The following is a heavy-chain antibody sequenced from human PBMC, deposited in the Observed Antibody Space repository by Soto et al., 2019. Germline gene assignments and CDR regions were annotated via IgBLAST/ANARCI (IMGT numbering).Heavy chain of an antibody. D-gene: IGHD3-3*01. Sequence: SETLSLTCTVSGGSISSGGYYWSWIRQHPGKGLDPQHPGKGLEWIGYIYYSGFTYYNPSLKSRVTISVDTSKNQFSLKLSSVIAADTAVYYCARSISPWGQGTLVTVSS. CDR2: IYYSGFT. CDR3: ARSISP. V-gene: IGHV4-31*03. J-gene: IGHJ5*02. CDR1: GGSISSGGYY.